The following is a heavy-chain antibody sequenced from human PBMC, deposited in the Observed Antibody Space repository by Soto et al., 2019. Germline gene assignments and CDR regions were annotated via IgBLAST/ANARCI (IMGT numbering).Heavy chain of an antibody. V-gene: IGHV5-51*01. Sequence: PGESLKISCKGSGYSFTNYWIGWVRQMPGKGLEWMGTIYPGDSDIRYSPPFQGQVTISADKSISTAYLQWSSLKASDTAMYYCASRSGYGEADASDIWGQGTMVTVSS. CDR3: ASRSGYGEADASDI. D-gene: IGHD5-12*01. CDR2: IYPGDSDI. J-gene: IGHJ3*02. CDR1: GYSFTNYW.